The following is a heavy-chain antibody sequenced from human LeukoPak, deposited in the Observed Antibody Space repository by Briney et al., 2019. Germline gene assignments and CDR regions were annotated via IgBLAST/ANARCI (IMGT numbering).Heavy chain of an antibody. Sequence: GGSLRLSCAASGFTFSSYAMSCVRQAPGKGLEWGSAISGSGGSTYYADSVKGRFTISRDNSKNTLYLQMNSLRAEDTAVYYCAKSLGRWLPYGMDVWGQGTTVTVSS. CDR1: GFTFSSYA. CDR2: ISGSGGST. D-gene: IGHD5-24*01. J-gene: IGHJ6*02. V-gene: IGHV3-23*01. CDR3: AKSLGRWLPYGMDV.